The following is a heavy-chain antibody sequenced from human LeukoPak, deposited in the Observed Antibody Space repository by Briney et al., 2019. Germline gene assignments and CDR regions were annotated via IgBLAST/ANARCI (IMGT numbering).Heavy chain of an antibody. D-gene: IGHD6-6*01. CDR3: ATRIGGGSSYYFDY. V-gene: IGHV4-39*07. CDR1: GGAISNTSYY. Sequence: TSETLSLTCTVSGGAISNTSYYWGWIRQPPGNGLEWIGSASYSGSTNYNPSLKSRVTMSVDTSKNQFSLRLTSVTAADTAVYYCATRIGGGSSYYFDYWGQGTLVTVSS. J-gene: IGHJ4*02. CDR2: ASYSGST.